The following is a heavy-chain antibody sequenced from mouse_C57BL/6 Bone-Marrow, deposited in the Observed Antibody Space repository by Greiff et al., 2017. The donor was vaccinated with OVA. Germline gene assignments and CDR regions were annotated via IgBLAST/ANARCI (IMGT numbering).Heavy chain of an antibody. CDR3: TTAYGYDSFAY. D-gene: IGHD2-2*01. CDR2: ILPGSGST. Sequence: VQLQQSGAELMKPGASVKLSCKATGYTFTGYWIEWVKQRPGHGLEWIGEILPGSGSTNYNEKFKGKATFTADTSSNTAYLQLSSLTSEDTAVYYCTTAYGYDSFAYWGQGTLVTVSA. CDR1: GYTFTGYW. J-gene: IGHJ3*01. V-gene: IGHV1-9*01.